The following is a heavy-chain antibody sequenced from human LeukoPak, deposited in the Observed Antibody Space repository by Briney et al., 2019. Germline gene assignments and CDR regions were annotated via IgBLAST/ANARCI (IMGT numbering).Heavy chain of an antibody. CDR2: IWYDGSNK. Sequence: PGGSLRLSCAASGFTFSSYGMHWVRQAPGKGLEWVAVIWYDGSNKCYADSVKGRFTISRDNSKNTLYLQMNSLRAEDTAVYYCAKGIRLVRGVMEYYFDYWGQGTLVTVSS. J-gene: IGHJ4*02. D-gene: IGHD3-10*01. CDR1: GFTFSSYG. V-gene: IGHV3-33*06. CDR3: AKGIRLVRGVMEYYFDY.